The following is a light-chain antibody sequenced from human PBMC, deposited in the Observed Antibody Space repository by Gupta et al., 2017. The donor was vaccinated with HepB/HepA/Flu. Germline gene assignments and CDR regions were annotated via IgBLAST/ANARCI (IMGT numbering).Light chain of an antibody. CDR1: ALPKQY. Sequence: SSELTQPPSVSVSPGQTARITCSGDALPKQYVYWYQQKPGQAPVLVIYKDNKRPTGIPGRISGSNSGTTVSFTISGVLAEDEADYYCQSVDSSGDWVFGGGTKMTVL. CDR3: QSVDSSGDWV. V-gene: IGLV3-25*03. J-gene: IGLJ3*02. CDR2: KDN.